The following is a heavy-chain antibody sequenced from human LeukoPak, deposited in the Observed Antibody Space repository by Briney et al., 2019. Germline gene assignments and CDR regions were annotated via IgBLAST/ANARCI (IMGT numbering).Heavy chain of an antibody. V-gene: IGHV3-30-3*01. CDR3: ARGRSITMVRGPPHGGDI. Sequence: GRSLRLSCAASGFTFSSYAMHWVRQAPGKGLEWVAVISYDGSNKYYADSVKGRFTISRDNSKNTLYLQMNSLRAEDTAVYYCARGRSITMVRGPPHGGDIWGQGTMVTVS. CDR1: GFTFSSYA. D-gene: IGHD3-10*01. J-gene: IGHJ3*02. CDR2: ISYDGSNK.